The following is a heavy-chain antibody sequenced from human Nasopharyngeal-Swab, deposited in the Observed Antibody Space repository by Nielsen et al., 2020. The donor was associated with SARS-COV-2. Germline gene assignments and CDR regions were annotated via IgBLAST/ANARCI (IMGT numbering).Heavy chain of an antibody. Sequence: GGPLRLSCAASGFTFSNAWMSWVRQAPGKGLEWVGRIKSKTDGGTTDYAAPVKGRFTISREDSKNTLYLQMNSLKTEDTTVYYCATDRREPSMDVWGQGTTVTVSS. CDR1: GFTFSNAW. CDR3: ATDRREPSMDV. V-gene: IGHV3-15*01. J-gene: IGHJ6*02. CDR2: IKSKTDGGTT. D-gene: IGHD1-26*01.